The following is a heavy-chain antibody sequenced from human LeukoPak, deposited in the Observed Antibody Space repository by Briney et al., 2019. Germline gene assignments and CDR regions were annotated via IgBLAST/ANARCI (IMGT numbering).Heavy chain of an antibody. V-gene: IGHV1-24*01. CDR1: GYTLTELS. J-gene: IGHJ4*02. Sequence: ASVKVSCKVSGYTLTELSMHWVRQAPGKGLEWMGGFDPEDGETIYAQKFQGRVTMTEDTSTDTAYMELSSLRSEDTAVYYCATAGPGYYDFWSGYVFDYWGQGTLVTVSS. CDR2: FDPEDGET. CDR3: ATAGPGYYDFWSGYVFDY. D-gene: IGHD3-3*01.